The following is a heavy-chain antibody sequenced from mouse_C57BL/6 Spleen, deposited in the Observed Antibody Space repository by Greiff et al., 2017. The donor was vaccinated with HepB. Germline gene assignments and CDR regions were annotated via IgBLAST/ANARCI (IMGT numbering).Heavy chain of an antibody. Sequence: EVQLQQSGPELVKPGASVKISCKASGYTFTDYYMNWVKQSHGKSLEWIGDINPNNGGTSYNQKFKGKATLTVDKSSSTASMELRSLTSEDSAVYYCARGGYDYDLFDYWGQGTTLTVSS. V-gene: IGHV1-26*01. D-gene: IGHD2-4*01. J-gene: IGHJ2*01. CDR1: GYTFTDYY. CDR2: INPNNGGT. CDR3: ARGGYDYDLFDY.